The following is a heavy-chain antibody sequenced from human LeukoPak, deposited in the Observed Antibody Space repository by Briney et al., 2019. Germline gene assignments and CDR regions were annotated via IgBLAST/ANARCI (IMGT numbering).Heavy chain of an antibody. D-gene: IGHD3-22*01. CDR1: GFTFDDYA. J-gene: IGHJ4*02. V-gene: IGHV3-43D*03. Sequence: GGSLRLSCAASGFTFDDYAMHWVRQAPGKGLEWVSLISWDSGSTYYADSVKGRFTISRDNSKNSLYLQMNSLRAEDTALYYCAKTPYDSSGYFDYWGQGTLVTVSS. CDR3: AKTPYDSSGYFDY. CDR2: ISWDSGST.